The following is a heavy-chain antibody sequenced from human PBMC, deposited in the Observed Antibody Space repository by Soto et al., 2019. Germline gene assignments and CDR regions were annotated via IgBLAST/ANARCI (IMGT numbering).Heavy chain of an antibody. V-gene: IGHV4-30-4*01. Sequence: SETLSLTCTVSGGSISSGDYYWSWIRQPPGKGLEWIGYIYYSGSTYYNPSLKSRVTISVDTSKNQFSLKLSSVTAADTAVYYCARESTTGTRNWFDPWGQGTLVTVSS. CDR3: ARESTTGTRNWFDP. J-gene: IGHJ5*02. CDR1: GGSISSGDYY. D-gene: IGHD1-1*01. CDR2: IYYSGST.